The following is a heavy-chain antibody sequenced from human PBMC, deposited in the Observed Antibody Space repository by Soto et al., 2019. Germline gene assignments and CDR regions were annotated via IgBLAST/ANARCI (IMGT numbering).Heavy chain of an antibody. J-gene: IGHJ4*02. CDR1: GGTFSSYA. CDR2: IIPIFGTA. D-gene: IGHD3-16*02. CDR3: ARGTKYDYVWGSYRIPPPDY. Sequence: SVTFCCNSSGGTFSSYAISWVRQAPGQGLDWMGGIIPIFGTANYSQKFQGRVTITADESTSTAYMELSSLRSEDTAVYYCARGTKYDYVWGSYRIPPPDYWGQGTLVTFSS. V-gene: IGHV1-69*13.